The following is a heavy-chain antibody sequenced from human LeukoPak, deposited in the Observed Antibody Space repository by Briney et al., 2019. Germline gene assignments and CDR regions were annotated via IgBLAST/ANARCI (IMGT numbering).Heavy chain of an antibody. D-gene: IGHD3-22*01. J-gene: IGHJ3*01. V-gene: IGHV4-4*02. CDR3: ARDQRFYDSSGYPEDDFDV. CDR2: IYHSGST. CDR1: GASTNSSNW. Sequence: SETLSLTCAVSGASTNSSNWWSWVRQSPGKGLEWIGEIYHSGSTNYNPSLKSRVTISVDKSKNQFSLKVTSVTAADTAMYYCARDQRFYDSSGYPEDDFDVWGRGTMVTVSS.